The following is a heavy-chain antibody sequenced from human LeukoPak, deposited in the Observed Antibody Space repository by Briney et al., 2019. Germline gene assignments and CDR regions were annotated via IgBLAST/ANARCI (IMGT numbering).Heavy chain of an antibody. CDR3: ARDGYYGSGSYQRLDY. CDR2: IYSGGST. CDR1: GFTVSSNY. V-gene: IGHV3-53*01. D-gene: IGHD3-10*01. Sequence: GGSLRLSCAASGFTVSSNYMSWVRQAPGKGLEWVSVIYSGGSTYYADSAKGRFTISRDNSKNTLYLQMNSLRAEDTAVYYCARDGYYGSGSYQRLDYWGQGTLVTVSS. J-gene: IGHJ4*02.